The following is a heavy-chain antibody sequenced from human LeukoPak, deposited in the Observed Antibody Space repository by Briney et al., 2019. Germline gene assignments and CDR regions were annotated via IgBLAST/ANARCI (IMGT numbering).Heavy chain of an antibody. Sequence: GGSLRLSCAASGFTFSSYGMHWVRQAPGKGLEWVAVIWYDGSNKYYADSVKGRFTISRDNSKNTLYLQMNSLRAEDTAVYYCLLLWFGGYGMDVWGQGTTVTVSS. D-gene: IGHD3-10*01. J-gene: IGHJ6*02. CDR3: LLLWFGGYGMDV. V-gene: IGHV3-30*02. CDR1: GFTFSSYG. CDR2: IWYDGSNK.